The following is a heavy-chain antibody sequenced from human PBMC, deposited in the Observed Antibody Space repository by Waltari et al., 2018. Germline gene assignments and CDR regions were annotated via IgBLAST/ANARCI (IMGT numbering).Heavy chain of an antibody. J-gene: IGHJ4*02. Sequence: EVQLVQSGAEVKKPGATVKISCKASGYTFTDYYMHWVQQAPGKGLEWMGRVDPEDGETIYAEKFQGRVTITADTSTDTAYMELSSLRSEDTAVYYCATARLVEYSSSLTDYYFDYWGQGTLVTVSS. D-gene: IGHD6-6*01. V-gene: IGHV1-69-2*01. CDR2: VDPEDGET. CDR3: ATARLVEYSSSLTDYYFDY. CDR1: GYTFTDYY.